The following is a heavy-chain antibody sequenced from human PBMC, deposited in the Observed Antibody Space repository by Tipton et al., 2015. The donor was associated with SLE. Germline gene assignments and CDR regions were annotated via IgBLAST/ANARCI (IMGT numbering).Heavy chain of an antibody. J-gene: IGHJ4*02. D-gene: IGHD1-26*01. CDR3: ARAGFSGSYFDIDY. CDR1: GGSLSSYY. CDR2: VHYTGST. Sequence: LRLSCTVSGGSLSSYYWSWIRQPPGKGLEWIGYVHYTGSTNYNPSIKSRVTMSLDTSKNQFSLNLISVTAADTAVYYCARAGFSGSYFDIDYWGQGTLVTVSS. V-gene: IGHV4-59*01.